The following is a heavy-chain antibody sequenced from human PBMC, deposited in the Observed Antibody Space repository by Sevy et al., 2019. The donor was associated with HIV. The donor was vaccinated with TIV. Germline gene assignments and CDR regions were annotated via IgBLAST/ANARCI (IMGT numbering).Heavy chain of an antibody. CDR3: AKAQLGWPTHNYMDV. CDR1: GFTFSSYG. Sequence: GGSLRLSCAASGFTFSSYGMHWVRQAPGNGLEWVAVISYDGSNKYYADSVKGRFTISRDNSKNTLYLQMNSLRAEDTAVYYCAKAQLGWPTHNYMDVWGKGTTVTVSS. CDR2: ISYDGSNK. D-gene: IGHD6-19*01. J-gene: IGHJ6*03. V-gene: IGHV3-30*18.